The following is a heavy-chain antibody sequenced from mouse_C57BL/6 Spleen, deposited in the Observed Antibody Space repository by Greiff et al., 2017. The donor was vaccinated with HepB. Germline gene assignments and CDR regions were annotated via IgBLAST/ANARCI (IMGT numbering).Heavy chain of an antibody. V-gene: IGHV14-1*01. J-gene: IGHJ3*01. CDR1: GFNIKDYY. Sequence: VQLQQSGAELVRPGASVKLSCTASGFNIKDYYMHWVKQRPEQGLEWIGRIDPEDGDTEYAPKFQGKATMTADTSSNTAYLQLSSLTSEDTAVYYCTTPYYYGSSYTAWFAYWGQGTLVTVSA. D-gene: IGHD1-1*01. CDR2: IDPEDGDT. CDR3: TTPYYYGSSYTAWFAY.